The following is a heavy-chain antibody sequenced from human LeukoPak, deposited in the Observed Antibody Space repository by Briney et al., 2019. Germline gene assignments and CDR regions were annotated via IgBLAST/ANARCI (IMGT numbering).Heavy chain of an antibody. Sequence: SETLSLTCIVSGDSISSYNYYWGWIRQPPGKGLEWFGSVNYRGNTFCEPSLKSRISVSVDTSKNQFSLTLSSVTAADTAVYFCATVTQFSGCFDHWGQGILVTVSS. D-gene: IGHD1-26*01. CDR2: VNYRGNT. CDR1: GDSISSYNYY. CDR3: ATVTQFSGCFDH. V-gene: IGHV4-39*01. J-gene: IGHJ4*02.